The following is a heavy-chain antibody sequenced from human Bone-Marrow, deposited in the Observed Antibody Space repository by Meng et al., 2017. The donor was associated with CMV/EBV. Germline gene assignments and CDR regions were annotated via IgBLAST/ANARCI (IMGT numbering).Heavy chain of an antibody. Sequence: SGPTLVKPTETLTLTCTVSGFSLSNARMGVSWIRQPPGKALEWLAHIFSNDEKSYSKSLKSRLTISKDTSKSQVVLTMTNMDHVDTATYYRARRIIVAAAGLDAFDIWGQGTMVTVSS. J-gene: IGHJ3*02. CDR2: IFSNDEK. CDR3: ARRIIVAAAGLDAFDI. CDR1: GFSLSNARMG. D-gene: IGHD6-13*01. V-gene: IGHV2-26*01.